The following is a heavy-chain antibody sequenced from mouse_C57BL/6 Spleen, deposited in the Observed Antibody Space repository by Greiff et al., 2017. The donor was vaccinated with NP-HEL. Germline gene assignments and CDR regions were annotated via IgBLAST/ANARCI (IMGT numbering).Heavy chain of an antibody. CDR2: INPSNGGT. J-gene: IGHJ3*01. V-gene: IGHV1-53*01. Sequence: QVHVKQPGTELVKPGASVKLSCKASGYTFTSYWMHWVKQRPGQGLEWIGNINPSNGGTNYNEKFKSKATLTVDKSSSTAYMQLSSLTSEDSAVYYCARWRDYDYEEGFAYWGQGTLVTVSA. CDR3: ARWRDYDYEEGFAY. CDR1: GYTFTSYW. D-gene: IGHD2-4*01.